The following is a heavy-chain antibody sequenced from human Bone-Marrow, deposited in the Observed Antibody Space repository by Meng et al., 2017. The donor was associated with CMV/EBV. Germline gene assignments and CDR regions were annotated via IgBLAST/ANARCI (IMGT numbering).Heavy chain of an antibody. V-gene: IGHV3-7*01. CDR1: GFTFSSYW. D-gene: IGHD5-18*01. CDR2: IKQDGSEK. J-gene: IGHJ6*02. Sequence: GESLKISCAASGFTFSSYWMSWVRQAPGKGLEWVANIKQDGSEKYYGDSVKGRFTISRDNAKNSLYLQMNSLRAEDTAVYYCARDQWVQLWLLYYYYGMDVWGQGTTVTVSS. CDR3: ARDQWVQLWLLYYYYGMDV.